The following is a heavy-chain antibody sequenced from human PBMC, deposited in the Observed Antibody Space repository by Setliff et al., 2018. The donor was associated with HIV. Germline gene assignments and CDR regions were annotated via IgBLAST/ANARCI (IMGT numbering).Heavy chain of an antibody. Sequence: LSLTCTVSGGSISSTSYYWGWIRQPPGKGLEWIGSIYHSGSTYYNPSLQSRVTISVDTSKNQFSLRLSSVTAADTAVYYCARARRAGSGPKYFQHWGQGTLVTVSS. CDR3: ARARRAGSGPKYFQH. CDR2: IYHSGST. CDR1: GGSISSTSYY. J-gene: IGHJ1*01. D-gene: IGHD2-15*01. V-gene: IGHV4-39*01.